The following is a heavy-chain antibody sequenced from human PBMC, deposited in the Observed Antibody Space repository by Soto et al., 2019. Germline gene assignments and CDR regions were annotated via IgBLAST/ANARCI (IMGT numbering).Heavy chain of an antibody. CDR3: ARTRGGYNSAFDY. CDR1: GGSFSGYY. J-gene: IGHJ4*02. CDR2: INHSGST. Sequence: QVQLQQWGAGLLKPSETLSLTCAVYGGSFSGYYWSWIRQPPGKGLGWIGEINHSGSTNYNPSLKSRVTISVDTSKNQFSLKLSSVTAADTAVYYCARTRGGYNSAFDYWGQGTLVTVSS. V-gene: IGHV4-34*01. D-gene: IGHD5-12*01.